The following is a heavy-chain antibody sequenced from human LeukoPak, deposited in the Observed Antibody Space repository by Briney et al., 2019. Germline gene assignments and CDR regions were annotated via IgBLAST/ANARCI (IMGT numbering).Heavy chain of an antibody. CDR3: AKGGSYYDFWSGYQTPDNWFDP. J-gene: IGHJ5*02. Sequence: GGSLRLSCAASGFTFSSYAMSWVRQAPGKGLEWVSAISGSGGSTYYADSVKGRFTISRDNSKNTLYLQRNSLRAEDTAVYYCAKGGSYYDFWSGYQTPDNWFDPWGQGTLVTVSS. V-gene: IGHV3-23*01. CDR1: GFTFSSYA. D-gene: IGHD3-3*01. CDR2: ISGSGGST.